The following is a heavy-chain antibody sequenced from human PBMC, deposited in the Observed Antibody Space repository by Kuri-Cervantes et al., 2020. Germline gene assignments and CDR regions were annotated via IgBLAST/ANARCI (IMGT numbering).Heavy chain of an antibody. V-gene: IGHV3-15*01. CDR3: TTDVPKWELPGGFVY. J-gene: IGHJ4*01. CDR2: IKSRSDGGTT. Sequence: GGSLRLSCAASGFTFSSYWMSWVRQAPGKGLEWVGRIKSRSDGGTTHFAAPVKGRFSISRDDSNNLVFLQMNSLKTEDTAVYYCTTDVPKWELPGGFVYWGHGVLVTVSS. CDR1: GFTFSSYW. D-gene: IGHD1-26*01.